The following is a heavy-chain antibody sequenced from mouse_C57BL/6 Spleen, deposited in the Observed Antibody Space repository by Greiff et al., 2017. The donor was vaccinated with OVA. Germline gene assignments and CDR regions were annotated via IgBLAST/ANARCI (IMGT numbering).Heavy chain of an antibody. V-gene: IGHV5-16*01. CDR3: ARADGYYPPWFAY. J-gene: IGHJ3*01. D-gene: IGHD2-3*01. Sequence: EVQVVESEGGLVQPGSSMKLSCTASGFTFSDYYMAWVRQVPEKGLEWVANINYDGSSTYYLDSLKSRFIISRDNAKNILYLQMSSLKSEDTATYYCARADGYYPPWFAYWGQGTLVTVSA. CDR1: GFTFSDYY. CDR2: INYDGSST.